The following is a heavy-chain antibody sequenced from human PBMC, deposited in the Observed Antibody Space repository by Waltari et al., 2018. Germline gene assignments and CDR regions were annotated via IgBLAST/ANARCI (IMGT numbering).Heavy chain of an antibody. V-gene: IGHV4-34*01. CDR3: ARTWGYSPPLGWFDP. Sequence: QVQLHQWGAGLLQPSETLSPTCALSGGPFPDYSWSWIRQPPGRGLEWIGEISHSGVTHYNPSLRSRVTMSVDTIKKHFSLKLTSLTAADTAVYFCARTWGYSPPLGWFDPWGQGTRVTISS. D-gene: IGHD2-2*02. CDR1: GGPFPDYS. CDR2: ISHSGVT. J-gene: IGHJ5*02.